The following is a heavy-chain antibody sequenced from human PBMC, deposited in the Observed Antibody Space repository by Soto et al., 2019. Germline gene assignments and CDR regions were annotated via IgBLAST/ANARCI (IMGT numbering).Heavy chain of an antibody. CDR3: ATQIAAAGIRGGLDFDL. CDR1: GFTFSSYG. V-gene: IGHV3-30*03. CDR2: ISYDGSNK. Sequence: QVQLVESGGGVVQPGRSLRLSCAASGFTFSSYGMHWVRQAPGKGLEWVAVISYDGSNKYYADPVKGRFTISRDNSKNKLELQINSLRADDTDVYYCATQIAAAGIRGGLDFDLWGRGTLVTVSS. D-gene: IGHD6-13*01. J-gene: IGHJ2*01.